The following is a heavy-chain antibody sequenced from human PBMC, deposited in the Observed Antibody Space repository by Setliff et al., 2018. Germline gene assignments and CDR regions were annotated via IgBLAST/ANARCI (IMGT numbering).Heavy chain of an antibody. CDR3: ARGPSGSSSEGYFDY. CDR1: GYRFASYW. D-gene: IGHD5-12*01. Sequence: ESLKISCQGSGYRFASYWIGWVRQMPGKGLEWMGIIYPGDSDTNYSPSFQGHVTISADKSISTAYLQWTSLKASDTAMYYCARGPSGSSSEGYFDYWGQGTLVTVSS. J-gene: IGHJ4*02. CDR2: IYPGDSDT. V-gene: IGHV5-51*01.